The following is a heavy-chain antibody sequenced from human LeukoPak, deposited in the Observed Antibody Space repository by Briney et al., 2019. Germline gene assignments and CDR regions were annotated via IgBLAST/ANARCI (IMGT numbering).Heavy chain of an antibody. V-gene: IGHV4-30-4*01. D-gene: IGHD3-22*01. J-gene: IGHJ3*02. CDR1: GGSLSSGNHY. CDR2: IYNSGST. CDR3: ARGGGYYDSSGYYTNNDAFDI. Sequence: SQTLSLTCTVSGGSLSSGNHYWSWIRQPPGKGLEWIGYIYNSGSTYYNPSLKSRVTISVDTSKNQFSLKLSSVTAADTAVYYCARGGGYYDSSGYYTNNDAFDIWGQGTMVTVSS.